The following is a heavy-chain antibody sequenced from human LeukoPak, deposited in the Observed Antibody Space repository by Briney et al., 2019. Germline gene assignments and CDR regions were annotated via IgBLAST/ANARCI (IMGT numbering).Heavy chain of an antibody. CDR1: GFSLSTSGVG. J-gene: IGHJ5*02. Sequence: SGPTLVNPTQTLTLTCTFSGFSLSTSGVGVGWIRQPPGKALEWLALIYWDDDKRYSPSLKSRLTITKDTSKNQVVLTMTNMDPVDTATYYCVHRRGGVGRRWLQSYDNWFDPWGQGTLVTVSS. CDR2: IYWDDDK. D-gene: IGHD5-24*01. V-gene: IGHV2-5*02. CDR3: VHRRGGVGRRWLQSYDNWFDP.